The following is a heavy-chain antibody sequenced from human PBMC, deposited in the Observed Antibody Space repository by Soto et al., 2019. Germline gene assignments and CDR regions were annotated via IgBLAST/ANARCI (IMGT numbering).Heavy chain of an antibody. CDR3: ALVGATTSHYFDS. CDR2: IEPRDSYT. Sequence: PGEALNICWQVSGYRFTSYWLTWVRQVPGKGLECLGRIEPRDSYTNYSPSFQGHVTISVDKSINTAYLQWNSLKVSDTAIYYCALVGATTSHYFDSWGQGTLLPV. D-gene: IGHD1-26*01. J-gene: IGHJ4*02. V-gene: IGHV5-10-1*01. CDR1: GYRFTSYW.